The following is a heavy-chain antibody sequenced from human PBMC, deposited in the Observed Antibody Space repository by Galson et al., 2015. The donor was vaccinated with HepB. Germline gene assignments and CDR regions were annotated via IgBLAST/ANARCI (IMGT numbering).Heavy chain of an antibody. CDR3: ARALIPYSSGWYSPPTGGYFDL. J-gene: IGHJ2*01. V-gene: IGHV3-7*01. Sequence: SLRLSCAASGFTFSSYWMSWVRQAPGKGLEWVANIKQDGSEKYYVDSVKGRFTISRDNAKNSLYLQMNSLRAEDTAVYYCARALIPYSSGWYSPPTGGYFDLWGRGTLVTVSS. D-gene: IGHD6-19*01. CDR2: IKQDGSEK. CDR1: GFTFSSYW.